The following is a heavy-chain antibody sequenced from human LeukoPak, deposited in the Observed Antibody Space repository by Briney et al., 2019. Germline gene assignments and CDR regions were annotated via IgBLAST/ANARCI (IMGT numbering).Heavy chain of an antibody. V-gene: IGHV3-7*01. CDR2: IQQDGSKK. CDR3: AREYCSGGSCYAHYYYDYGMDV. Sequence: PGGSRRLSCAASGFTFSSYWMSWVRQAPGKGLEWVANIQQDGSKKYYVDSVKGRFTISRDNAKNSLYLQMNSLRADDTAMYYCAREYCSGGSCYAHYYYDYGMDVWGQGTTVTVSS. D-gene: IGHD2-15*01. CDR1: GFTFSSYW. J-gene: IGHJ6*02.